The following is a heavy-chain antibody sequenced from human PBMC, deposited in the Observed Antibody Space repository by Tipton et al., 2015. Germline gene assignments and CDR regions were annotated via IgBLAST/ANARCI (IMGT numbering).Heavy chain of an antibody. CDR3: ARAGSFRFDY. J-gene: IGHJ4*02. CDR2: INSDGSTI. CDR1: GFTFSIFW. V-gene: IGHV3-74*01. D-gene: IGHD3-10*01. Sequence: SLRLSWAASGFTFSIFWMHWVRHAPGKGLVWVSRINSDGSTIDYADSVKGRFTISRDNAKNTLYLQMNSLGGEDTAVYYCARAGSFRFDYWGLGTLVTVSS.